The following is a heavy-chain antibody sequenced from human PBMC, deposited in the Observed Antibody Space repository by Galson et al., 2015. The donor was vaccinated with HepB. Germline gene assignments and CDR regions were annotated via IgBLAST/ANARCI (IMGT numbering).Heavy chain of an antibody. V-gene: IGHV3-49*03. CDR3: TRAGLGGGGSYSMFDP. Sequence: SLRLSCAASGFTFGDYAMSWFRQAPGKGLEWVGFIRSRAFGGATEYAASVKGRFTISRDDSKSIAYLQMNSLKTEDTAVFYCTRAGLGGGGSYSMFDPWGQGTLVTVSS. CDR2: IRSRAFGGAT. J-gene: IGHJ5*02. CDR1: GFTFGDYA. D-gene: IGHD1-26*01.